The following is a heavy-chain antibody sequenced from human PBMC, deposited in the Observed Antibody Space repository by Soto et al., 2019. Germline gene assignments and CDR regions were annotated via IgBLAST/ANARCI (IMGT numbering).Heavy chain of an antibody. J-gene: IGHJ4*02. Sequence: SETLSLTCSVSDDSINSDKYYWGWIRQPPGKGLEWIGSIYYSGNANYNPSLQTRVTISLAKSRSQFSLKLNSVTAADSSVYFCARLGGLATISYYFDFWRPVALVTFSS. CDR1: DDSINSDKYY. V-gene: IGHV4-39*01. CDR2: IYYSGNA. CDR3: ARLGGLATISYYFDF. D-gene: IGHD3-16*01.